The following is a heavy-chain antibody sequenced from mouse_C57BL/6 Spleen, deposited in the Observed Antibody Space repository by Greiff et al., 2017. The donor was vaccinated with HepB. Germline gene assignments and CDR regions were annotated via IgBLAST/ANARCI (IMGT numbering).Heavy chain of an antibody. V-gene: IGHV10-1*01. CDR3: VRQYDYDAMDY. Sequence: GGGLVQPKGSLKLSCAASGFSFNTYAMNWVRQAPGKGLEWVARIRSKSNNYATYYADSVKDRFTISRDDSESMLYLQMNNLKTEDTAMYYCVRQYDYDAMDYWGQGTSVTVSS. CDR2: IRSKSNNYAT. CDR1: GFSFNTYA. J-gene: IGHJ4*01.